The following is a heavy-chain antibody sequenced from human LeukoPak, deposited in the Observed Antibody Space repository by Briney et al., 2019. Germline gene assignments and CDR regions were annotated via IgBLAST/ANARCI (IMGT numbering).Heavy chain of an antibody. V-gene: IGHV1-18*01. D-gene: IGHD6-19*01. J-gene: IGHJ4*02. Sequence: AAVKVSCKASGYTFTSYGISLVRQAPGQGLEWMGWTSVYNGNTNYAQKLQGRVTMTTDTSTSTAYMELRSLRSDDTDVYYCARKTVAGYDYWGQGTLVTVSS. CDR3: ARKTVAGYDY. CDR2: TSVYNGNT. CDR1: GYTFTSYG.